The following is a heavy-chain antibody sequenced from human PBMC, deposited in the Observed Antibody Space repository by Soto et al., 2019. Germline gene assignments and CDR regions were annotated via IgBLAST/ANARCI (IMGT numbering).Heavy chain of an antibody. CDR3: ARGHPNYYDSSRDY. J-gene: IGHJ4*02. D-gene: IGHD3-22*01. Sequence: SETLSLTCTVSGGSISSGGYYWSWIRQHPGKGLEWIGYIYYSGSTYYNPSLKSRVTISVDTSKNQFSLKLSSVTAADTAVYYCARGHPNYYDSSRDYWGQGTLVTVSS. CDR2: IYYSGST. V-gene: IGHV4-31*03. CDR1: GGSISSGGYY.